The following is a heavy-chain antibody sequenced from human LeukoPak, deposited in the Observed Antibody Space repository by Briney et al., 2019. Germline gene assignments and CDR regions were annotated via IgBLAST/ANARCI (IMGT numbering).Heavy chain of an antibody. J-gene: IGHJ4*02. D-gene: IGHD3-22*01. CDR1: GFTFSSYA. V-gene: IGHV3-7*05. CDR3: ARGGYYDSSGRNFDY. CDR2: IKQDGSEK. Sequence: GGSLRLSCAASGFTFSSYAMSWVRQAPGKGLEWVAKIKQDGSEKYYVDSVKGRFTISRDNAKNSLYLQMNSLRAEDTAVYYCARGGYYDSSGRNFDYWGQGTLVTVSS.